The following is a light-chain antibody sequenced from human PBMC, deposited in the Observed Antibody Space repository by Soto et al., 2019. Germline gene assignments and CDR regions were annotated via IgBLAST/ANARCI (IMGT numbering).Light chain of an antibody. CDR1: QSISSR. CDR3: QQYHSYSPFT. V-gene: IGKV1-5*01. CDR2: DAS. J-gene: IGKJ3*01. Sequence: DIQMTQSPATLSASVGDRVTVTCRASQSISSRLAWYQQKPGKAPKLLIYDASSLESGVPSRFSGSGSGTEFTLTISSLQPGDFATYYCQQYHSYSPFTFGPGTKVDI.